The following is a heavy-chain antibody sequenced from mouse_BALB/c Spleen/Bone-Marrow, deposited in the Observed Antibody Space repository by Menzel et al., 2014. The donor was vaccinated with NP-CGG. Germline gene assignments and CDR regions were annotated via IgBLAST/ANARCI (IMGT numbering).Heavy chain of an antibody. V-gene: IGHV1-7*01. D-gene: IGHD1-1*01. Sequence: VQLQQSGAELAKPGASVKMSCKASGYTFTNYWMHWVKQRPGQGLEWIGYINPSTGYTEYNQKFKDKATLTADKSSSTDYMQLSSLTSEDSAVYYCARIYYYGRDYWGQGTPRTVSS. CDR3: ARIYYYGRDY. J-gene: IGHJ2*01. CDR2: INPSTGYT. CDR1: GYTFTNYW.